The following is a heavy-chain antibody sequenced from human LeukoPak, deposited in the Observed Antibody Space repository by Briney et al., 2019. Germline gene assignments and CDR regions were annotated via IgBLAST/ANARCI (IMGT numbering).Heavy chain of an antibody. CDR2: ISGSGGST. CDR3: AKVRRFYGDYFSYDY. V-gene: IGHV3-23*01. D-gene: IGHD4-17*01. Sequence: GGSLRLSCAASGFTFISHTMSWIRQAPGKGLEWVSAISGSGGSTYYADSVKGRFTISRDNSKNTLYLQMNSLRAEDTAVYYCAKVRRFYGDYFSYDYWGQGTLVTVSS. CDR1: GFTFISHT. J-gene: IGHJ4*02.